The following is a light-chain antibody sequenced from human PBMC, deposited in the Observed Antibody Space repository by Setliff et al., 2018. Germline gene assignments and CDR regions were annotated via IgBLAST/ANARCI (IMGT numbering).Light chain of an antibody. Sequence: QSALTQPPSASGSPGRSVTISCTGTSSDVGGYKYVSWFQQHPGKAPKLMIYEVTKRPSGVPDRFSGSKSGNTASLTVSGLQAEDEADYYCISYAGSNNYVFGTGTKV. J-gene: IGLJ1*01. CDR2: EVT. CDR1: SSDVGGYKY. CDR3: ISYAGSNNYV. V-gene: IGLV2-8*01.